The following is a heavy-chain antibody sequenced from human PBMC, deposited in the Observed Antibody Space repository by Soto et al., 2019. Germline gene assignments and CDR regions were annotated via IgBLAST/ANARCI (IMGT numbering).Heavy chain of an antibody. J-gene: IGHJ6*02. D-gene: IGHD2-8*01. CDR3: ARDNDRPQLGGNYYYILDV. CDR1: GGTFRTAA. V-gene: IGHV1-69*12. Sequence: QVQLEQSGAEVKKPGSSVKLSCKASGGTFRTAAISWVRQAHGQGLEWMGGIMPVFRTPDYAQKFQGRVTITADESTNTAYMELSGLRSDDTAVYYCARDNDRPQLGGNYYYILDVWGQGTTITVSS. CDR2: IMPVFRTP.